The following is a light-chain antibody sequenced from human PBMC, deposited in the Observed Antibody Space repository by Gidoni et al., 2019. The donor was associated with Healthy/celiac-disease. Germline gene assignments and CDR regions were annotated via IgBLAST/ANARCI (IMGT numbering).Light chain of an antibody. J-gene: IGKJ4*01. CDR2: AAS. CDR1: QGISRS. CDR3: QQCYTYPVT. Sequence: DIQLTQSPSFLSASVGDRVTITCRASQGISRSLAWYQQEPGKAPKLLISAASTLQSGVPPRFSGSGSGTEFTLTISSLHREDFATYYCQQCYTYPVTFGGGTKVEIK. V-gene: IGKV1-9*01.